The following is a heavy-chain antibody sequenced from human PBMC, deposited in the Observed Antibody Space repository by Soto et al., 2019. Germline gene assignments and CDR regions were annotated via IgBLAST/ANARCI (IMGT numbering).Heavy chain of an antibody. J-gene: IGHJ5*02. Sequence: PGGSLRLSCAASGFTFSGSTMHWVRQASGKGLEWVGRIRGKPNTYATAYAASVKGRFTISRDDSKSTAYLQMNSLKTEDTAVYYCTSNEGIDTFDPWGQGTLVTVSS. CDR1: GFTFSGST. CDR3: TSNEGIDTFDP. D-gene: IGHD6-13*01. CDR2: IRGKPNTYAT. V-gene: IGHV3-73*01.